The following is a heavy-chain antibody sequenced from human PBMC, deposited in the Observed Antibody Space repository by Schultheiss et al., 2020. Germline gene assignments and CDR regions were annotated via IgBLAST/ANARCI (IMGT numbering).Heavy chain of an antibody. Sequence: SQTLSLTCAVYGGSFSGYYWSWIRQPPGKGLEWIGEINHSGSTNYNPSLKSRVTISVDTSKNQFSLKLSSVTAADTAVYYCARDGTPKRYSSGWYDKYYGMDVWGKGTTVNGYS. D-gene: IGHD6-19*01. J-gene: IGHJ6*04. CDR1: GGSFSGYY. V-gene: IGHV4-34*01. CDR3: ARDGTPKRYSSGWYDKYYGMDV. CDR2: INHSGST.